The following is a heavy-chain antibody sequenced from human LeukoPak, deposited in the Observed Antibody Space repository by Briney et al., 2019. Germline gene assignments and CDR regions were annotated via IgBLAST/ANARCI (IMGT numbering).Heavy chain of an antibody. Sequence: GGSLRLSCAASGFTFRNYCMTWVRQAPGKGLEWVANIKSDASETYYVDSVKGRFTISRDNAKNSLYLQMNSLRAEDTAVYYCARGRSLDYWGQGTLVTVSS. J-gene: IGHJ4*02. CDR1: GFTFRNYC. CDR2: IKSDASET. V-gene: IGHV3-7*01. CDR3: ARGRSLDY.